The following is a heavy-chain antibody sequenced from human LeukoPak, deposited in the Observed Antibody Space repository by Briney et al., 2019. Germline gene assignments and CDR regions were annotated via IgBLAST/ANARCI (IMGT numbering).Heavy chain of an antibody. CDR3: ARAFSGGDLQAGFDY. CDR2: IYYSGST. Sequence: SGTLSLTCTVSGGSISSYYWSWIRQPPGKGLEWIGYIYYSGSTNYNPSLKSRVTISVDTSKNQFSLKLSSVTAADTAVYYCARAFSGGDLQAGFDYWGQGTLVTVSS. V-gene: IGHV4-59*01. D-gene: IGHD3-3*01. CDR1: GGSISSYY. J-gene: IGHJ4*02.